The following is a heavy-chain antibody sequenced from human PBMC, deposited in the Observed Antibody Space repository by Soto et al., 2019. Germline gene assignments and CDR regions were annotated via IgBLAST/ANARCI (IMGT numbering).Heavy chain of an antibody. J-gene: IGHJ4*02. V-gene: IGHV1-69*17. D-gene: IGHD7-27*01. Sequence: QVQLVQSGAEVKRPGSSVKVSCESSGDTFNSYLISWVRQAPGQGLEWMGGIIPIIRVTHYAQKFQGRVTISEHNTSVTAYIELANLGFEDAALYYCARESLGAKGAEDWGQGTLVTVSS. CDR1: GDTFNSYL. CDR2: IIPIIRVT. CDR3: ARESLGAKGAED.